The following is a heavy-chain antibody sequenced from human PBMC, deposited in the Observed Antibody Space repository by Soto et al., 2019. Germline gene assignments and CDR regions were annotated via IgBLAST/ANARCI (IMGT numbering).Heavy chain of an antibody. D-gene: IGHD6-19*01. CDR1: GFTFSSYW. J-gene: IGHJ4*02. CDR2: IKPDGSEK. Sequence: GGSLRLSCAASGFTFSSYWMSWVRQAPGKGLEWVANIKPDGSEKYYVDSVKGRFTTSRDNAKNSLYLEMNSLRAEDTAVYYCARYRYSSGWNWDYWGQGTLVTVSS. CDR3: ARYRYSSGWNWDY. V-gene: IGHV3-7*04.